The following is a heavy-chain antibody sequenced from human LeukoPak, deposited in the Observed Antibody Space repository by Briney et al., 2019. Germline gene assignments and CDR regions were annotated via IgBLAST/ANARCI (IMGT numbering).Heavy chain of an antibody. CDR2: SYYSGST. Sequence: PSETLSLTCTVSGASITRYYWSWLRQPPGKGLEGIGYSYYSGSTNYNPSLKSRVTISADTSKNQFSLKLSSVTAADTAVYYCARAFTITFGGAYYFDYWGQGTLVTVSS. J-gene: IGHJ4*02. D-gene: IGHD3-16*01. CDR3: ARAFTITFGGAYYFDY. V-gene: IGHV4-59*01. CDR1: GASITRYY.